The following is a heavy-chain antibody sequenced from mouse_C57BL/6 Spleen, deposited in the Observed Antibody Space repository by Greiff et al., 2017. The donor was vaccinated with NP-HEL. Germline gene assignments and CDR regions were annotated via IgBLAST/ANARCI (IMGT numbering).Heavy chain of an antibody. CDR2: IHPNSGST. CDR1: GYTFTSYW. D-gene: IGHD1-1*01. CDR3: ARFTTVVADYAMDY. V-gene: IGHV1-64*01. Sequence: QVQLKQPGAELVKPGASVKLSCKASGYTFTSYWMHWVKQRPGQGLEWIGMIHPNSGSTNYNEKFQSKATLTVDKSSSTAYMQLSSLTSEDSAVYYCARFTTVVADYAMDYWGQGTSVTVSS. J-gene: IGHJ4*01.